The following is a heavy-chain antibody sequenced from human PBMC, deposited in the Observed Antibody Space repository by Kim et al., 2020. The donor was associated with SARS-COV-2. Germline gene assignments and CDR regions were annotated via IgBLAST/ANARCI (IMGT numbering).Heavy chain of an antibody. CDR1: GFTFSSYG. CDR3: AKELSGWYYYYGMDV. J-gene: IGHJ6*02. D-gene: IGHD6-19*01. CDR2: ISYDGSNK. Sequence: GGSLRLSCAASGFTFSSYGMHWVRQAPGKGLEWVAVISYDGSNKYYADSVKGRFTISRDNSKNTLYLQMNSLRAEDTAVYYCAKELSGWYYYYGMDVWG. V-gene: IGHV3-30*18.